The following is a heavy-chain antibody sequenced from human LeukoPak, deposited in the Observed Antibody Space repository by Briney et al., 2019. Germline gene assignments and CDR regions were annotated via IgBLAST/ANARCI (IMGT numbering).Heavy chain of an antibody. CDR3: ARVVAAAGTNYYYGMDV. Sequence: PSETLSLTCTVSGGSVSSGSYYWSWIRQPPGKGLEWIGYIYYSGSTNYNPSLKSRVTISVDTSKNQFSLKLSSVTAADTAVYYCARVVAAAGTNYYYGMDVWGQGTTVTVSS. CDR2: IYYSGST. V-gene: IGHV4-61*01. D-gene: IGHD6-13*01. J-gene: IGHJ6*02. CDR1: GGSVSSGSYY.